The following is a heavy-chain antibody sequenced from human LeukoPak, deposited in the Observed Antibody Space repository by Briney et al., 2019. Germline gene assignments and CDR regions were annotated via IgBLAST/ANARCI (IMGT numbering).Heavy chain of an antibody. CDR3: ARGGSGWYIGGYWFDY. D-gene: IGHD6-19*01. V-gene: IGHV4-34*01. J-gene: IGHJ4*02. CDR2: INHSGST. CDR1: GGSISSYY. Sequence: NPSETLSLTCTVSGGSISSYYWSWIRQPPGKGLEWIGEINHSGSTNYNPSLKSRVTISVDTSKNQFSLKLSSVTAADTAVYYCARGGSGWYIGGYWFDYWGQGTLVTVSS.